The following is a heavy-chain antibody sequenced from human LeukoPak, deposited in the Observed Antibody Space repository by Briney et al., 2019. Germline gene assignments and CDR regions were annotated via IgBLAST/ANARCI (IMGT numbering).Heavy chain of an antibody. Sequence: PGGSLRLSCATSGFTFNSYWMHWVRQAPGKGLVWVSRINTDGSSTSYADSVKGRFTISRDNAKNTLYLQMNSLRAEDTAVYYCARGQWLVSHWYFDLWGRGTLVTVSS. CDR3: ARGQWLVSHWYFDL. V-gene: IGHV3-74*01. D-gene: IGHD6-19*01. CDR1: GFTFNSYW. J-gene: IGHJ2*01. CDR2: INTDGSST.